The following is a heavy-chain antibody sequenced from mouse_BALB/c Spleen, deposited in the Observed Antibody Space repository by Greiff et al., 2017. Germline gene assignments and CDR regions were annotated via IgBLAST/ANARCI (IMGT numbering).Heavy chain of an antibody. CDR3: ARQLGAPFDY. CDR2: IDPANGNT. Sequence: VQLQQSGAELVKPGASVKLSCTASGFNIKDTYMHWVKQRPEQGLEWIGRIDPANGNTKYDPKFQGKATITADTSSNTAYLQLSSLTSEDTAVYYGARQLGAPFDYWGQGTTLTVSS. J-gene: IGHJ2*01. D-gene: IGHD3-1*01. V-gene: IGHV14-3*02. CDR1: GFNIKDTY.